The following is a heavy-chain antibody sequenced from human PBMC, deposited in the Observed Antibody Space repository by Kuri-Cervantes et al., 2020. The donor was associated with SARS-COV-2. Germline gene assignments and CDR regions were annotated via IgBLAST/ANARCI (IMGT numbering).Heavy chain of an antibody. D-gene: IGHD3-16*02. CDR2: IYTSGSP. CDR3: ARDPLGFTFGGVIVDAFDI. V-gene: IGHV4-4*07. Sequence: LSCAVAGGSTSSYYWSWIRQPAGKGLEWIGRIYTSGSPNYIPSLKSRVTMSVDTSKNQFSLKLSSVTAADTAVYYCARDPLGFTFGGVIVDAFDIWGQGTMVTVSS. J-gene: IGHJ3*02. CDR1: GGSTSSYY.